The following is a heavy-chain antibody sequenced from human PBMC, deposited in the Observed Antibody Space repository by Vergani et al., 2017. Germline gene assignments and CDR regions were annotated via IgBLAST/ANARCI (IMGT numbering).Heavy chain of an antibody. CDR1: GFTFSSSS. CDR3: ERDLPHYYYYGMDV. CDR2: ISSSSSYI. V-gene: IGHV3-21*01. Sequence: EVQLVESGGGLVKPGGSLRLSCAASGFTFSSSSMNWVRQAPGKGLGWVSSISSSSSYIYYADSVKGRFTISRDNAKNSLYLPMNSLRAEDTAVYYCERDLPHYYYYGMDVWGQGTTVTVSS. J-gene: IGHJ6*02.